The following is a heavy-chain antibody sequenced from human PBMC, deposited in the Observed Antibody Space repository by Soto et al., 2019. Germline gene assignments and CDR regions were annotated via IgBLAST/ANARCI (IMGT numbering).Heavy chain of an antibody. D-gene: IGHD3-9*01. Sequence: QVQLVQSGAEVKKPGSSVKVSCKASGGTFSSNALSWVRQAPGQGLEWMGGIIPIYASPNYAQNFQGRVTVTADKATRTAYLELSRLKFADSAIYYCAVTVTGSMSPRAHWGRGTLVIVSS. V-gene: IGHV1-69*06. CDR3: AVTVTGSMSPRAH. CDR1: GGTFSSNA. J-gene: IGHJ4*02. CDR2: IIPIYASP.